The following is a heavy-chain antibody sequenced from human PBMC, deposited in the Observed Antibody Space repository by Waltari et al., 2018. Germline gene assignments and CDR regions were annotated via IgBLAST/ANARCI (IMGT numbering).Heavy chain of an antibody. CDR3: ARSSTVGKAFDI. CDR2: SSSSGSTI. V-gene: IGHV3-48*03. D-gene: IGHD4-17*01. Sequence: EVQLVESGGGLVQPGGSLRLSCAASGFTFSSYEMNWVRQAPGEGVEGVSYSSSSGSTIYYADSVKGRFTISRDNAKNSLYLQMNSLRAEDTAVYYCARSSTVGKAFDIWGQGTMVTVSS. CDR1: GFTFSSYE. J-gene: IGHJ3*02.